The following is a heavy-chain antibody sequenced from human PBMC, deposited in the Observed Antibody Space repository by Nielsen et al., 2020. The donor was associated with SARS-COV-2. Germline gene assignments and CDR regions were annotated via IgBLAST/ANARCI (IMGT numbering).Heavy chain of an antibody. J-gene: IGHJ4*02. CDR3: AKVGGRKTSSY. D-gene: IGHD3-16*01. CDR2: ISGSGGST. V-gene: IGHV3-23*01. CDR1: GFTFSSYS. Sequence: GGSLRLSCAASGFTFSSYSMNWVRQAPGKGLEWVSAISGSGGSTYYADSVKGRFTISRDNSKNTLYLQMNSLRAEDTAVYYCAKVGGRKTSSYWGQGTLVTVSS.